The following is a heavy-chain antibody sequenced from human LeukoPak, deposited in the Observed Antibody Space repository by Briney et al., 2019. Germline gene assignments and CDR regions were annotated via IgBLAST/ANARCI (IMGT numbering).Heavy chain of an antibody. CDR1: GFTFSSHG. D-gene: IGHD3-3*01. V-gene: IGHV3-23*01. J-gene: IGHJ4*02. CDR2: IVGGAGGT. CDR3: AKDGDYDFWSGYPQGSFDY. Sequence: GGTLRLSCAASGFTFSSHGMSWVRQAPGKGLEWVSGIVGGAGGTYYADSVKGRFTISRDNSKNTLYLQMNSLRAEDTAVYYCAKDGDYDFWSGYPQGSFDYWGQGTLVTVSS.